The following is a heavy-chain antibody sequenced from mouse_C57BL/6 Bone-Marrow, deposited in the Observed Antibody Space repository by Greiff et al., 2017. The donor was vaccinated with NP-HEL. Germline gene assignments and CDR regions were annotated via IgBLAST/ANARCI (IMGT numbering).Heavy chain of an antibody. CDR1: GFTFSSYG. D-gene: IGHD2-2*01. V-gene: IGHV5-6*01. Sequence: EVQLVESGGDLVKPGGSLKLSCAASGFTFSSYGMSWVRQTPDKRLEWVATISSGGSYTYYPDSVKGRFTISRDNAKNTLYLQMSSLKSEDTAMYYCARRDYGYSGAMDYWGQGTSVTVSS. CDR2: ISSGGSYT. CDR3: ARRDYGYSGAMDY. J-gene: IGHJ4*01.